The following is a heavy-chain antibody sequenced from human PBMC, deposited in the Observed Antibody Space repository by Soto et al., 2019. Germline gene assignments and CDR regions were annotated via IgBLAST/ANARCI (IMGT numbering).Heavy chain of an antibody. Sequence: LRLSCAASGITFSNAWMTWVRQAPGKGLEWVGRIKSITDGGTTDYAAPVKGRFTISRDDSKDTLYLQMNNLRTEDTAVYHCTTDSADIVVVPATFGMDVWGQGTTVTVSS. CDR1: GITFSNAW. CDR2: IKSITDGGTT. J-gene: IGHJ6*02. V-gene: IGHV3-15*01. CDR3: TTDSADIVVVPATFGMDV. D-gene: IGHD2-2*01.